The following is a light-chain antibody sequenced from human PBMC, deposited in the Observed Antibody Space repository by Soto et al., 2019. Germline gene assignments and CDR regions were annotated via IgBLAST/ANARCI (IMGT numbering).Light chain of an antibody. CDR2: GVS. J-gene: IGLJ2*01. CDR1: SSDVGGYNR. V-gene: IGLV2-18*02. Sequence: QSALTQPASVSGSPGQSITISCTGTSSDVGGYNRVSWYQQPPGTAPKLMIYGVSNRPSGVPDRFSGSKARNTASLTLSGLQAEDEADYYCSSYTSNNTVVFGGGTKVTVL. CDR3: SSYTSNNTVV.